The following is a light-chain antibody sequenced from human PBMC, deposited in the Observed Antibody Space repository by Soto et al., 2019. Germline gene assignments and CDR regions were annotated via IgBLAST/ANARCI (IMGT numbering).Light chain of an antibody. CDR3: QQYYGTLPT. V-gene: IGKV4-1*01. Sequence: DIVMTQSPDSLAVSLGERATINCKSSQSVLYSSNNKNYLAWYQQKPGQPPKLLIYAASTRESGVPDRFSGSGSGTDFTLTISRLQAGDVAVYFCQQYYGTLPTFGQGTKVEI. CDR2: AAS. CDR1: QSVLYSSNNKNY. J-gene: IGKJ1*01.